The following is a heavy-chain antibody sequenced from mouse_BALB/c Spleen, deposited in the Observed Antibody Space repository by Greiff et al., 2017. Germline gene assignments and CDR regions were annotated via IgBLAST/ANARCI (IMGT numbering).Heavy chain of an antibody. CDR1: GFSLTSYG. CDR2: IRSGGST. V-gene: IGHV2-2*02. Sequence: VKLVESGPGLVQPSQCLSITCTASGFSLTSYGVHWVRQSPGKGLEWLGVIRSGGSTDYNAAFISRLSISKDNSKSQVFFKMNSLQANDTAIYYCSTSIYYDYYFDYWGQGTTLTVSS. D-gene: IGHD2-4*01. J-gene: IGHJ2*01. CDR3: STSIYYDYYFDY.